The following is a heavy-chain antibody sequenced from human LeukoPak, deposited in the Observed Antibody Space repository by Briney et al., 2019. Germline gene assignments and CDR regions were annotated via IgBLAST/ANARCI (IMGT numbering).Heavy chain of an antibody. CDR1: GGSFSGYY. V-gene: IGHV4-34*01. CDR3: ARLAMIVVVIPWYYFDY. Sequence: SETLSLTCAVYGGSFSGYYWSWIRQPPGKGQEWIGEINHSGSTNYNPSLKSRVTISVDTSKNQFSLKLSSVTAADTAVYYCARLAMIVVVIPWYYFDYWGQGTLVTVSS. CDR2: INHSGST. D-gene: IGHD3-22*01. J-gene: IGHJ4*02.